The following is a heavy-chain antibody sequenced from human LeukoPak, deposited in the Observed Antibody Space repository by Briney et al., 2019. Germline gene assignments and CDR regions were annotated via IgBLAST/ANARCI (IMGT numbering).Heavy chain of an antibody. CDR2: ISSNGNDK. D-gene: IGHD5-12*01. J-gene: IGHJ4*02. V-gene: IGHV3-30*03. CDR3: TTKVIRGNSGDDYDD. CDR1: GVTFSNYG. Sequence: GGSLRLSCAASGVTFSNYGMHCVRQAPGKGLEWVALISSNGNDKLYGDSVKGRFTISMDDSKSTLYLQMNSLRVEDTAVYYCTTKVIRGNSGDDYDDWGQGTLVTVSS.